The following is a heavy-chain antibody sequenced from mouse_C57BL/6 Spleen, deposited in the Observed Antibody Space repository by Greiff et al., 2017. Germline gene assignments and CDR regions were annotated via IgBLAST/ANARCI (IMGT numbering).Heavy chain of an antibody. CDR1: GYTFTSYW. CDR3: AYYSNLYWYFDV. D-gene: IGHD2-5*01. Sequence: VQLQQPGAELVKPGASVKLSCKASGYTFTSYWMQWVKQRPGQGLEWIGEIDPSDSYTNYNQKFKGKATLTVDTSSSTAYMQLSSLTSEASAVYYCAYYSNLYWYFDVWGTGTTVTVSS. V-gene: IGHV1-50*01. CDR2: IDPSDSYT. J-gene: IGHJ1*03.